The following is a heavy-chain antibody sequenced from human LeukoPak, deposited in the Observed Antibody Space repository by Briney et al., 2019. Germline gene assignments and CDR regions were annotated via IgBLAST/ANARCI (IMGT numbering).Heavy chain of an antibody. J-gene: IGHJ6*02. CDR1: GFTFSIYG. CDR2: IWYDGSNK. Sequence: GGSLRLSCAASGFTFSIYGMHWVRQAPGKGLEWVAVIWYDGSNKYYADSVKGRFTISRDNSKNTLYLQMNSLRAEDTAVYYCAREYYYDSSGHAYYYGMDVWGQGTTVTVSS. D-gene: IGHD3-22*01. CDR3: AREYYYDSSGHAYYYGMDV. V-gene: IGHV3-33*01.